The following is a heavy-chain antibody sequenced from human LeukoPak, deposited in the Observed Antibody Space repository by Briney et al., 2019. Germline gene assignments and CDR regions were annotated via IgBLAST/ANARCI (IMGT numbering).Heavy chain of an antibody. CDR3: ARGRSRGVAAPVDY. CDR1: AVTLSDYY. D-gene: IGHD3-10*01. CDR2: ISRSSTYT. J-gene: IGHJ4*02. V-gene: IGHV3-11*05. Sequence: GGSLRLSCAPSAVTLSDYYMTWIRQAPGKGLEWVSYISRSSTYTNYADSVKGRFTSSRDNAKNSLYLQMNGLRADDTAVYYCARGRSRGVAAPVDYWGQGTLVTVSS.